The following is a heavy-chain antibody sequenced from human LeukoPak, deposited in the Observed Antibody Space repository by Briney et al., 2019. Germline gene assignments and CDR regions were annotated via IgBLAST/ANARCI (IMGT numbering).Heavy chain of an antibody. Sequence: SETLSLTCAVYGGSLSGYFWSWIRQPPGKGLEWIGEIHHTGATNYKPSLKSRVSISLDMSKNQLSLEVRSVTAADTAVYYCARGRLDYYYMDVWGRGTTVTVSS. CDR3: ARGRLDYYYMDV. D-gene: IGHD3-9*01. J-gene: IGHJ6*03. CDR2: IHHTGAT. V-gene: IGHV4-34*01. CDR1: GGSLSGYF.